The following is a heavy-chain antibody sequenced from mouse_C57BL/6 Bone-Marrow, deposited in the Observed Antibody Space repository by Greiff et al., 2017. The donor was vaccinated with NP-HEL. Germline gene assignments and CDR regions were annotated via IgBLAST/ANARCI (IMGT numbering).Heavy chain of an antibody. V-gene: IGHV5-6*01. CDR1: GFTFSSYG. CDR2: ISSGGSYT. D-gene: IGHD3-2*02. CDR3: ARWASSGSWAY. Sequence: EVQRVESGGDLVKPGGSLKLSCAASGFTFSSYGMSWVRQTPDKRLEWVATISSGGSYTYYPDSVKGRFTLSRDNAKNTLYLQMSSLKSEDTAMYYCARWASSGSWAYWGQGTLVTVSA. J-gene: IGHJ3*01.